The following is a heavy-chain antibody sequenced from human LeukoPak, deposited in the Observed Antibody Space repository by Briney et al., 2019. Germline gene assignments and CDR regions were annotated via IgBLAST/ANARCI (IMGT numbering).Heavy chain of an antibody. D-gene: IGHD6-19*01. Sequence: PGGSLRLSCAASGFTFTSYAMSWVRQAPGKGLEWVSAISGSGDGTYYTNSVKGRFTTSRDNSNYTLHLQMTSLRTEDTAIYYCAKPHRSIAVAGTNWYFDLWGRGTLVTVSS. CDR2: ISGSGDGT. CDR3: AKPHRSIAVAGTNWYFDL. V-gene: IGHV3-23*01. J-gene: IGHJ2*01. CDR1: GFTFTSYA.